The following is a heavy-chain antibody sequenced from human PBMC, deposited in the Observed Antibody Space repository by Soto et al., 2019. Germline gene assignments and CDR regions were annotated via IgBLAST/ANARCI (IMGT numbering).Heavy chain of an antibody. CDR2: ISPKSGGT. D-gene: IGHD3-9*01. J-gene: IGHJ4*02. Sequence: ASAKVSCKASGYTFTGYYMHWVRQAPGQGFEWMGRISPKSGGTNYAQKFEGGVTMTWDTSLKTAYMELSSLISEDTAVYYCARPPGYISDWYYFDLWGQGTLVTVSS. CDR1: GYTFTGYY. V-gene: IGHV1-2*02. CDR3: ARPPGYISDWYYFDL.